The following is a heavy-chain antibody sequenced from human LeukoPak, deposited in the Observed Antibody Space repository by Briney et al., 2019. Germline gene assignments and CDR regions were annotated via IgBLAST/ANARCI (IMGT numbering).Heavy chain of an antibody. CDR1: GYTFTGYY. CDR2: INPNSGGT. CDR3: ARAEIRLYNWKKAYFDY. D-gene: IGHD1-20*01. Sequence: ASVKVSCKASGYTFTGYYMHWVRQAPGQGLEWMGWINPNSGGTNYAQKFQGRVTMTRDTSISTAYMELSRLRSDDTAVYYCARAEIRLYNWKKAYFDYWGQGTLVTVSS. J-gene: IGHJ4*02. V-gene: IGHV1-2*02.